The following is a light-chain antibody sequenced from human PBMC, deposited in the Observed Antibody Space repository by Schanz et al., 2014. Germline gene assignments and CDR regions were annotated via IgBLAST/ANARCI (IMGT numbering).Light chain of an antibody. Sequence: EIVMTQSPATLSVSPGERATLSCRASQSVSTYLAWYQQKPGQAPGLLIYDASSRAAGIPARFRGSGSGTDFTLTISRLEPDDFAVYFCQQYGRSPPLTFGQGTRLEIK. CDR2: DAS. J-gene: IGKJ5*01. V-gene: IGKV3-20*01. CDR1: QSVSTY. CDR3: QQYGRSPPLT.